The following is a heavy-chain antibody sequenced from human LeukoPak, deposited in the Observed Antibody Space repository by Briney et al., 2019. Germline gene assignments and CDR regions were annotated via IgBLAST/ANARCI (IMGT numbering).Heavy chain of an antibody. D-gene: IGHD6-19*01. CDR3: AIDPPYRSGWYLNIPYYFHH. V-gene: IGHV3-21*01. CDR2: ISSSSSYI. J-gene: IGHJ4*02. Sequence: PGGSLRLSCAASGFTFSSYSMIWVRQAPGKGLEWVSSISSSSSYIYYADSVKGRFTVSSDNARNSLYLQMDSLRAEDTAVYYCAIDPPYRSGWYLNIPYYFHHWGQGTLVSVSS. CDR1: GFTFSSYS.